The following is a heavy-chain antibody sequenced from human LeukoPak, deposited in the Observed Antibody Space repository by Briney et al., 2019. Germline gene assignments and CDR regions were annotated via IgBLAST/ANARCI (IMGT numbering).Heavy chain of an antibody. V-gene: IGHV4-59*08. D-gene: IGHD4-17*01. J-gene: IGHJ4*02. CDR1: GGSISSYY. Sequence: SETLSLTCTVSGGSISSYYWSWIRQPPGKGLVWIGYIYYSGSTNYNPSLKSRVTISVDTSKNQFSLKLSSVTAADTAVYYCARWSTVTYYFDYWGQGTLVTVSS. CDR2: IYYSGST. CDR3: ARWSTVTYYFDY.